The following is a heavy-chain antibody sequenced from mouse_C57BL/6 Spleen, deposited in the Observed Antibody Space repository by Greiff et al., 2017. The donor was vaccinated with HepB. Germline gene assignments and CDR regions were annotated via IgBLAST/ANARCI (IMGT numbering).Heavy chain of an antibody. CDR1: GFTFSSYA. CDR2: ISSGGDYI. CDR3: TRDNDYVFAY. V-gene: IGHV5-9-1*02. D-gene: IGHD2-4*01. Sequence: EVQVVESGEGLVKPGGSLKLSCAASGFTFSSYAMSWVRQTPEKRLEWVAYISSGGDYIYYADTVKGRFTISRDNARNTLYLQMSSLKSEDTAMYYCTRDNDYVFAYWGQGTLVTVSA. J-gene: IGHJ3*01.